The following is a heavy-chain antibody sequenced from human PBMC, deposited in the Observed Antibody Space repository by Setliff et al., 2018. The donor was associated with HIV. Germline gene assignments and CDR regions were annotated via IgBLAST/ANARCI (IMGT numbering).Heavy chain of an antibody. J-gene: IGHJ6*02. CDR2: IHTSGSP. D-gene: IGHD2-2*01. V-gene: IGHV4-61*10. CDR3: ARGQWPAPRPDFSDGYYNYGMDV. Sequence: PSETLSLTCTVSVGSVSSGNHYWSWIRQPAGKGLEWIGHIHTSGSPNYNPSLKSRVTMSVDTSKNQISLTLTSMTAADAAVYYCARGQWPAPRPDFSDGYYNYGMDVWGQGTTVTVSS. CDR1: VGSVSSGNHY.